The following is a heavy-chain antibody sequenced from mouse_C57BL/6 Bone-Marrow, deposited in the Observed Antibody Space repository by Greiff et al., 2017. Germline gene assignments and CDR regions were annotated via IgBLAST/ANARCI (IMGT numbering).Heavy chain of an antibody. CDR1: GYTFTSYW. CDR3: AREGIYGSGQYYCDY. V-gene: IGHV1-69*01. J-gene: IGHJ2*01. CDR2: IDPSDSYT. Sequence: QVQLQQPGAELVKPGASVKLSCKASGYTFTSYWMHWVKQRPGQGLEWIGEIDPSDSYTNYNQQFKGKSTLTVDKSSSTAYVQLSSLTSEDSAVYYCAREGIYGSGQYYCDYWGQGTTLTVSS. D-gene: IGHD1-1*01.